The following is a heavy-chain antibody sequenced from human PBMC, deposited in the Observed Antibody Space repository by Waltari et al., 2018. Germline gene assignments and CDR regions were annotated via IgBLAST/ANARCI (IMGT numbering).Heavy chain of an antibody. Sequence: EVQLVESGGGLIQPGGSLRLSCAVSGFIITTSHMSWVRQAPGKGLEWVSVIYSGGNTYYADSVKGRFTLTRDISKNTLYLQINSLRVEDTAVYYCVSLFGWEWGQGTLVTVSS. V-gene: IGHV3-53*01. J-gene: IGHJ4*02. CDR3: VSLFGWE. CDR2: IYSGGNT. D-gene: IGHD3-10*02. CDR1: GFIITTSH.